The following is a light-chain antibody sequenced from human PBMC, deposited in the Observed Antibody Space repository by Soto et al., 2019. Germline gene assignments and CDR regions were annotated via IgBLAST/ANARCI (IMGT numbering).Light chain of an antibody. CDR2: GIS. Sequence: EIVLTQSPCTLSFSPWERSTLSCMASHTISSSYLAWYQQKPGQAPRLLMYGISRRATGIPDRFSGSGSGTDFTLTITRLEPEDFAVYYCQQYVTSSPRTFGQGTKVDIK. CDR1: HTISSSY. J-gene: IGKJ1*01. V-gene: IGKV3-20*01. CDR3: QQYVTSSPRT.